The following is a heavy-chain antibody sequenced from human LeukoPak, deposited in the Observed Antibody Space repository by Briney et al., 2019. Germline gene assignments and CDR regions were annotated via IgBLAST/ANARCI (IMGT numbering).Heavy chain of an antibody. V-gene: IGHV1-69*13. CDR3: ARVGEDIVVVPAAMPGDAAFDI. D-gene: IGHD2-2*01. J-gene: IGHJ3*02. CDR2: IIPIFGTA. CDR1: GGTFSSYA. Sequence: GASVKVSCKASGGTFSSYAISWVRQAPGQGLEWMGGIIPIFGTANYAQKFQGRVTITADESTSTAYMELSSLRSEDTAVYYCARVGEDIVVVPAAMPGDAAFDIWGQGTMVTVSS.